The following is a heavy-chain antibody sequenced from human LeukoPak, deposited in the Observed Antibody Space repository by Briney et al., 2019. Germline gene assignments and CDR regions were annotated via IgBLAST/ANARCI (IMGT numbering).Heavy chain of an antibody. D-gene: IGHD3-10*01. Sequence: PGGSLRLSCAASGFTFSSYAMSWVRQAPGKGLEWVSAISGSGGSTYYADSVKGRFTISRDNSKNTLYLQMNSLRAEDTAVYYCVKVIGTLWFGEPTPNWFDPWGQGTLVTVSS. CDR2: ISGSGGST. CDR3: VKVIGTLWFGEPTPNWFDP. J-gene: IGHJ5*02. CDR1: GFTFSSYA. V-gene: IGHV3-23*01.